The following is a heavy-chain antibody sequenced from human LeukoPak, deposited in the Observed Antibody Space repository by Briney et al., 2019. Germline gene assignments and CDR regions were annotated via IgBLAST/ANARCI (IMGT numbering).Heavy chain of an antibody. Sequence: SVKVSCKASGFTFTSSAMQWVRQARGQRLEWIGWIVVGSGNTNYAQKFQERVTITRDMSTSTAYMELSSLRAEDTAVYYCAKDILPQLAKKNSWWYWGQGTLVTVSS. CDR1: GFTFTSSA. D-gene: IGHD6-13*01. CDR3: AKDILPQLAKKNSWWY. J-gene: IGHJ4*02. V-gene: IGHV1-58*02. CDR2: IVVGSGNT.